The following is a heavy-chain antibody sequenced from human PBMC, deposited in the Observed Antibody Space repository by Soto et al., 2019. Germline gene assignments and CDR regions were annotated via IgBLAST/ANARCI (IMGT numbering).Heavy chain of an antibody. CDR2: ISAYNGNT. V-gene: IGHV1-18*01. CDR3: ARNSFVQEWLFYYFDY. CDR1: GYTFTSYG. D-gene: IGHD3-3*01. J-gene: IGHJ4*02. Sequence: ASVKVSCKASGYTFTSYGISWVRQAPGQGLEWMGWISAYNGNTNYAQKLQGRVTMTTDTSTSTAYMELRSLRSDDTAVYYCARNSFVQEWLFYYFDYSGTTILLTLSS.